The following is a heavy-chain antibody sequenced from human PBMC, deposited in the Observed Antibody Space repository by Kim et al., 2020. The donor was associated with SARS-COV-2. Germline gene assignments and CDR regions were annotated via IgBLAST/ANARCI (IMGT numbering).Heavy chain of an antibody. J-gene: IGHJ4*02. Sequence: NYAQKFQGRVTITADESTSTAYMELSSLRSEDTAVYYCARGSRRVATYDYWGQGTLVTVSS. CDR3: ARGSRRVATYDY. V-gene: IGHV1-69*01. D-gene: IGHD5-12*01.